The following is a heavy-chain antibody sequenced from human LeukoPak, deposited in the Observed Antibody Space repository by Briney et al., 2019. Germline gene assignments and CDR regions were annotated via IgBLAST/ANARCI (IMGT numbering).Heavy chain of an antibody. V-gene: IGHV7-4-1*02. CDR3: AKEGQYSSSWYWFDP. CDR2: INTNTGNP. J-gene: IGHJ5*02. Sequence: ASVKVSCKGSGYTFTSYAMNWVRQAPGQGLEWMGWINTNTGNPTYAQGFTGRFVFSLDTSVSTAYLQISSLKAEDTAVYYCAKEGQYSSSWYWFDPWGQGTLVTVSS. D-gene: IGHD6-13*01. CDR1: GYTFTSYA.